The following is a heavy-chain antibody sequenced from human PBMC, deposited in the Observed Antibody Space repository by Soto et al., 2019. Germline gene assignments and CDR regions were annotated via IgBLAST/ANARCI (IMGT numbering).Heavy chain of an antibody. CDR2: INHSGST. V-gene: IGHV4-34*01. Sequence: PSETLSLTCAVYGGSFSGYYWSWIRQPPGKGLEWIGEINHSGSTNYNPSLKSRVTISVDTSKNQFSLKLSSVTAADTAVYYCARSGYSYGPKPLLYWGQGTLVTVSS. CDR3: ARSGYSYGPKPLLY. D-gene: IGHD5-18*01. CDR1: GGSFSGYY. J-gene: IGHJ4*02.